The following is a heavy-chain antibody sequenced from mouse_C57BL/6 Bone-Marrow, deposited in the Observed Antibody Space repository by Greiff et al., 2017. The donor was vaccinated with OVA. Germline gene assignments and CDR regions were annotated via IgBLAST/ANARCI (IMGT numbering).Heavy chain of an antibody. V-gene: IGHV1-85*01. D-gene: IGHD2-12*01. J-gene: IGHJ3*01. CDR2: IYPRDGST. CDR1: GYTFTSYD. Sequence: VHLVESGPELVKPGASVKLSCKASGYTFTSYDINWVKQRPGQGLEWIGWIYPRDGSTKYNEKFKGKATLTVDTSSSTAYMELHSLTSEDSAVYFCARLRRFAYWGQGTLVTVSA. CDR3: ARLRRFAY.